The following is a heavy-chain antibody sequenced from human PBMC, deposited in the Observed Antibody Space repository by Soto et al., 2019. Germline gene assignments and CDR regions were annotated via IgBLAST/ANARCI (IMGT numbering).Heavy chain of an antibody. Sequence: QVQLVESGGGVVQPGRSLRLSCAASGVTFSSYGMHWVRQAPGKGLEWVAVIWYDGSNKYYADSVKGRFTISRDNSKNPLYLQMNSLRAEDTAVYYFANLGTSTDYWGQGTLVTVSS. CDR2: IWYDGSNK. V-gene: IGHV3-33*06. CDR3: ANLGTSTDY. J-gene: IGHJ4*02. CDR1: GVTFSSYG. D-gene: IGHD1-1*01.